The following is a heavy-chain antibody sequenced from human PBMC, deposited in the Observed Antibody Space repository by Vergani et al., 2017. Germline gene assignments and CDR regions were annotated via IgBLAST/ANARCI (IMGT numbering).Heavy chain of an antibody. CDR3: ASSPSGPPPHYYYMDV. V-gene: IGHV3-23*01. J-gene: IGHJ6*03. D-gene: IGHD3-10*01. CDR2: ISGSGGST. CDR1: GFTFSSYA. Sequence: EVQLLESGGGLVQPGGSLRLSCAASGFTFSSYAMSWVRQAPGKGLEWVSAISGSGGSTYYADSVKGRFTISRDNSKNTLYLQMNSLRAEDTAVYYCASSPSGPPPHYYYMDVWGKGTTVTVSS.